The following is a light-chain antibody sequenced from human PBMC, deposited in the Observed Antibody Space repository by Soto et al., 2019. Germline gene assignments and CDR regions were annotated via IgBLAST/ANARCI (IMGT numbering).Light chain of an antibody. V-gene: IGKV1-12*01. CDR1: QDIGNW. J-gene: IGKJ5*01. CDR3: QQAKSFPIT. Sequence: DIQVTQSPPSMAASVGDRVTITCRAIQDIGNWMTLYQQKPGKTPKLLIYSASTLVRGVPSRFIGSGSGTEFTLTISGLQPEDSLTYYCQQAKSFPITFGQGTRLEIK. CDR2: SAS.